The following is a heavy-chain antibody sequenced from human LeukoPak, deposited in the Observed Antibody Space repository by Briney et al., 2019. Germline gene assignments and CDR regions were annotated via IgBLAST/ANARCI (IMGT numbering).Heavy chain of an antibody. V-gene: IGHV1-2*02. CDR1: GYTFTGYY. D-gene: IGHD3-10*01. CDR3: ARKLLWFGESQGDAFDI. J-gene: IGHJ3*02. Sequence: ASVKVSCKASGYTFTGYYMYWVRQAPGQGLEWMGWINPNSGGTKYAQKFQGRVTMTRDTSISTAYMELSRLRSDDTAVYYCARKLLWFGESQGDAFDIWGQGTMVTVSS. CDR2: INPNSGGT.